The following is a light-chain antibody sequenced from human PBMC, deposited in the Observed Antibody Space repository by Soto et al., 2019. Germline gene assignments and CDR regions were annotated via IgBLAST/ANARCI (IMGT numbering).Light chain of an antibody. J-gene: IGLJ1*01. V-gene: IGLV2-14*01. Sequence: HSALTQPASVSGSPGQSITISCTGTSSDVGGYNYVSWYQQLPGKAPKLMIYEVSNRPSGVSIRFSGSKSGNTASLTISGLRAEDEADYFCNSYTSTTTPYVFGTGTKLTVL. CDR3: NSYTSTTTPYV. CDR1: SSDVGGYNY. CDR2: EVS.